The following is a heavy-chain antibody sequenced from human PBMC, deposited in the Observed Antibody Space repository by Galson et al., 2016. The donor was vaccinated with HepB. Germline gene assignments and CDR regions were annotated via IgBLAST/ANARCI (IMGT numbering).Heavy chain of an antibody. CDR2: FYSAYSP. CDR3: ARSFSSGWSPIDY. CDR1: GFAVSTNY. Sequence: SLRLSCAASGFAVSTNYMNWVRQAPGKGLEWVSTFYSAYSPYYAESVKGRFTISRDTSKNTLYLQLNSLRAEDTAVYYCARSFSSGWSPIDYWGQGTLVTVSS. D-gene: IGHD6-19*01. V-gene: IGHV3-66*01. J-gene: IGHJ4*02.